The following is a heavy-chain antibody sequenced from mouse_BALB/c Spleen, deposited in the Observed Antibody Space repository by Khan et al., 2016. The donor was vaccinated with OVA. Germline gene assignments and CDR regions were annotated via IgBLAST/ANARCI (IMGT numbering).Heavy chain of an antibody. V-gene: IGHV1S81*02. Sequence: QVQLQQSGAELVKAGASVKMSCKASGYTFTSYWMHWVKQRLGQGLEWFAETNPTNGRTYYNEKFKSKATLTVDKSSSTAYMLLSCPTCEDSAVYYCARIKKIVATYFDYWGQGTTLTVSS. CDR2: TNPTNGRT. J-gene: IGHJ2*01. D-gene: IGHD1-1*01. CDR3: ARIKKIVATYFDY. CDR1: GYTFTSYW.